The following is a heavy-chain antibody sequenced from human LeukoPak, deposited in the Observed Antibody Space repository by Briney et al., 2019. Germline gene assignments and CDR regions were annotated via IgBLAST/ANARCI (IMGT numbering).Heavy chain of an antibody. CDR1: GYTFTSYA. CDR2: INPNTGAA. CDR3: ARPVRIAAAGSFDY. V-gene: IGHV1-2*02. Sequence: ASVKVSCKASGYTFTSYAMNWVRQAPGQGLEWMGWINPNTGAANNAQKFQGRVTLTTDTSISTAYMELSRLRSDDTAVYYCARPVRIAAAGSFDYWGQGTLVTVSS. D-gene: IGHD6-13*01. J-gene: IGHJ4*02.